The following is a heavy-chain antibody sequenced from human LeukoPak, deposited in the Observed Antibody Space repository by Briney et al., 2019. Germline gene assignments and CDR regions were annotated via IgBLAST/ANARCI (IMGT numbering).Heavy chain of an antibody. D-gene: IGHD3-22*01. CDR3: ASDSSGSNWYFDL. V-gene: IGHV4-59*01. CDR1: GGSISSYY. Sequence: SQTLSLTCTVSGGSISSYYWSWIRQPPGKGLEWIGYIYYSGSTNYNPSLKSRVTISVDTSKNQFSLKLSSVTAADTAVYYCASDSSGSNWYFDLWGRGTLVTVSS. CDR2: IYYSGST. J-gene: IGHJ2*01.